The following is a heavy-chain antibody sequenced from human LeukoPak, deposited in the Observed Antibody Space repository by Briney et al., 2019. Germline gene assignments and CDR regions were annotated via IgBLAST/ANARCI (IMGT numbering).Heavy chain of an antibody. CDR2: ISYDGSNK. D-gene: IGHD6-13*01. CDR3: AREQGYSSSWYFWFDP. V-gene: IGHV3-30-3*01. Sequence: PGGSLRLSCAASGFTFSSYAMPWVRQAPGKGLEWVAVISYDGSNKYYADSVKGRFTISRDNSKNTLYLQMNSLRAEDTAVYYCAREQGYSSSWYFWFDPWGQGTLVTVSS. CDR1: GFTFSSYA. J-gene: IGHJ5*02.